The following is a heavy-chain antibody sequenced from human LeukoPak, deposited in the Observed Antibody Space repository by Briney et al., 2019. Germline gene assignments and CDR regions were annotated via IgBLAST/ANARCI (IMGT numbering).Heavy chain of an antibody. Sequence: SETLSLTCTVSGGSISSGSYYWSWIRQPAGKGLEWIGRIYTSGSTNYNPSLKSRVTISVDTSKNQFSLKLSSVTAADTAVYYCARGSVLYYMDVWGKGTTVTVSS. D-gene: IGHD3-10*01. CDR2: IYTSGST. V-gene: IGHV4-61*02. J-gene: IGHJ6*03. CDR1: GGSISSGSYY. CDR3: ARGSVLYYMDV.